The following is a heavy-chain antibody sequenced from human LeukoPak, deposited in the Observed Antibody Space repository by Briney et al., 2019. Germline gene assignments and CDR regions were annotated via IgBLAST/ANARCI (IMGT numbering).Heavy chain of an antibody. CDR2: IYYSGST. Sequence: PSETLSLTCTVSGGSISSYYWSWIRQPPGKGLEWIGYIYYSGSTYYNPSLKSRVTISVDTSKNQFSLKLSSVTAADTAVYYCARAIPFYRGRFNAPIAFDYWGQGTLVTVSS. CDR3: ARAIPFYRGRFNAPIAFDY. J-gene: IGHJ4*02. CDR1: GGSISSYY. V-gene: IGHV4-59*12. D-gene: IGHD3-16*02.